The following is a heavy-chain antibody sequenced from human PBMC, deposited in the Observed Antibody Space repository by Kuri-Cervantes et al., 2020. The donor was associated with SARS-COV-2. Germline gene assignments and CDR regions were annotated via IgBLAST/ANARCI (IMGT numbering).Heavy chain of an antibody. Sequence: SDTLSLTCAVYGGSFSGYYWSWIRQPPGKGLEWIGEINHSGSTNYNPSLKSRVTISVDTSKNQFSLKLSSVTAADTAVYYCARTPDYDILTGSYSEGFDYWGRGLRVTVSS. CDR2: INHSGST. CDR1: GGSFSGYY. CDR3: ARTPDYDILTGSYSEGFDY. J-gene: IGHJ4*02. D-gene: IGHD3-9*01. V-gene: IGHV4-34*01.